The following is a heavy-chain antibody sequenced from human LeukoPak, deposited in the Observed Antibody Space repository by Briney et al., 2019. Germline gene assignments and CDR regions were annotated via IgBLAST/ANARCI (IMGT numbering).Heavy chain of an antibody. D-gene: IGHD5-24*01. Sequence: PGESLKISCKTPGFSFRKWWIAWVRQMPGKGLEVVGINYPGDSDAKHSPSLDGQVILSVDDSIATAYLQWSSLKVSDTAMYYCSTYRHGYYQFDFWGQGTRVTVSS. J-gene: IGHJ4*02. CDR3: STYRHGYYQFDF. CDR1: GFSFRKWW. CDR2: NYPGDSDA. V-gene: IGHV5-51*01.